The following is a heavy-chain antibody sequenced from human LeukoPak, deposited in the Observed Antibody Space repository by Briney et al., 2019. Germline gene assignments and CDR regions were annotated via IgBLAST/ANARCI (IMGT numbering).Heavy chain of an antibody. D-gene: IGHD3-10*01. Sequence: SETLSLTCTVSGVSISSGGYYWHWLRQHPGRGLEWIVYIYYSGTTYYNPSLKSRVTISVDTSKNQFSLKVTSVTAADTAVYYCARDGGYGSGSYYLHYWGQGTLVTVSS. CDR1: GVSISSGGYY. CDR3: ARDGGYGSGSYYLHY. J-gene: IGHJ4*02. CDR2: IYYSGTT. V-gene: IGHV4-31*03.